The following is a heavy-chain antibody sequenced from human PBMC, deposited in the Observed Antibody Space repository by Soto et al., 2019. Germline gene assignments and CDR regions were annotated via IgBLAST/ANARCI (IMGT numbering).Heavy chain of an antibody. CDR3: ARDKYSSRFDY. J-gene: IGHJ4*02. D-gene: IGHD6-6*01. V-gene: IGHV3-33*01. CDR2: IWYDGSNK. CDR1: GFTFSSYG. Sequence: QVQLVESGGGVVQPGRSLRLSCAASGFTFSSYGMHWVRQAPGKGLEWVAVIWYDGSNKYYTDSVKGRFTISRDNSKNTLYLQMNSLRAEDTAVYYCARDKYSSRFDYWGQGTLVTVSS.